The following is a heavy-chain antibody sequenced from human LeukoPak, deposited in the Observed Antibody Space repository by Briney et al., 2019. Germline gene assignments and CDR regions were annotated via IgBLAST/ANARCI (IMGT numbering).Heavy chain of an antibody. CDR2: IYYSGST. Sequence: SETLSLTCTVSGGSISSYYWSWIRQPPGKGLEWIGYIYYSGSTNYNPSLKSRVTISVDTSKNQFSLKLSSVTAADTAVYYCAREDSRHDWNYGNEAFDIWGQGTMVTVSS. CDR1: GGSISSYY. D-gene: IGHD1-7*01. J-gene: IGHJ3*02. CDR3: AREDSRHDWNYGNEAFDI. V-gene: IGHV4-59*01.